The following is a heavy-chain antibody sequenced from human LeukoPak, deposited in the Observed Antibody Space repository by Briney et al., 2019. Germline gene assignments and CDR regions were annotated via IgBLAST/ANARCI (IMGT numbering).Heavy chain of an antibody. Sequence: PGGSLRLSCAASRFIFSDYYMIWIRQAPGKGLEWVSYISSSGTTTYYTDSMKGRLTISRDNAKNSLYLQMNSLRAEDTAVYYCARVTAAGTWTFDIWGQGTTVTVSS. CDR1: RFIFSDYY. D-gene: IGHD6-13*01. V-gene: IGHV3-11*01. CDR2: ISSSGTTT. J-gene: IGHJ3*02. CDR3: ARVTAAGTWTFDI.